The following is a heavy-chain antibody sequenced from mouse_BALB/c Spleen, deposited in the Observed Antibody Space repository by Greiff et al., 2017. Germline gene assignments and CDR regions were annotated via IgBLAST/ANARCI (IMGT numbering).Heavy chain of an antibody. CDR2: ISSGGSYT. CDR1: GFTFSSYG. J-gene: IGHJ1*01. CDR3: ARDGYNDV. D-gene: IGHD2-3*01. V-gene: IGHV5-6*01. Sequence: EVKLQESGGDLVKPGGSLKLSCAASGFTFSSYGMSWVRQTPDKRLEWVATISSGGSYTYYPDSVKGRFTISRDNAKNTLYLQMSSLKSEDTAMYYCARDGYNDVWGAGTTVTVSS.